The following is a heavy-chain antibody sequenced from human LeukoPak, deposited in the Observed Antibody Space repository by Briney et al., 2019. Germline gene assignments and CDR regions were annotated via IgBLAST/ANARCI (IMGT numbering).Heavy chain of an antibody. CDR1: GFTFSSYA. Sequence: PGGSLRLSCAASGFTFSSYAMSWVRQAPGKGLEWVSAISGSGGSTCYADSVKGRFTISRDNSKNTLYLQMNSLRAEDTAVYYCAARPGGDYYDSSGYYFDYWGQGTLVTVSS. D-gene: IGHD3-22*01. CDR3: AARPGGDYYDSSGYYFDY. CDR2: ISGSGGST. V-gene: IGHV3-23*01. J-gene: IGHJ4*02.